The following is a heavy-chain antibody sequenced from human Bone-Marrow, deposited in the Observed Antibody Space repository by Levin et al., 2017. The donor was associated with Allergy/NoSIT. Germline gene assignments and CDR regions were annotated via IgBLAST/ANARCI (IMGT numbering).Heavy chain of an antibody. D-gene: IGHD2-15*01. CDR3: AKDQVFCSGGSCYFDY. CDR1: GFTFSSYA. Sequence: GGSLRLSCAASGFTFSSYAMSWVRQAPGKGLEWVSAISGSGGSTYYADSVKGRFTISRDNSKNTLYLQMNSLRAEDTAVYYCAKDQVFCSGGSCYFDYWGQGTLVTVSS. V-gene: IGHV3-23*01. CDR2: ISGSGGST. J-gene: IGHJ4*02.